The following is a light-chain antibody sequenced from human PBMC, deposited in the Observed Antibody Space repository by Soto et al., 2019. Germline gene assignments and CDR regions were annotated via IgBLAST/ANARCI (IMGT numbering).Light chain of an antibody. CDR2: WAS. CDR1: QSVLYSSNNKNY. J-gene: IGKJ1*01. Sequence: DFVMTQSPDSLAVSLGERATINCKSSQSVLYSSNNKNYLAWYQQKLGQPPKLLIYWASTRESGVPDRFSGSGSGTDFTLTISSLQAEDVAVYYCQQYYSTPPTFGQGTKVEIK. CDR3: QQYYSTPPT. V-gene: IGKV4-1*01.